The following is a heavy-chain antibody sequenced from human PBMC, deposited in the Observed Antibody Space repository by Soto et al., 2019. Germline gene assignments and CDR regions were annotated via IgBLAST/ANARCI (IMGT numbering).Heavy chain of an antibody. J-gene: IGHJ4*02. CDR1: GGSFSGYY. V-gene: IGHV4-34*01. Sequence: QVQLQQWGAGLLKPSETLSLTCAVYGGSFSGYYWTWIRQPPGTGLEWIGEINHSGSTNYNPSLKXXGTISVDPSKNQSSLKLTSVTAADPAVYYCARDKITGLFDYWGQGTLVTVSS. D-gene: IGHD2-8*02. CDR2: INHSGST. CDR3: ARDKITGLFDY.